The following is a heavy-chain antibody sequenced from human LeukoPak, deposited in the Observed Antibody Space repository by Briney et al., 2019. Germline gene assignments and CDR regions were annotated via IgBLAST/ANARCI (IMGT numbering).Heavy chain of an antibody. CDR1: GGSFSGYY. V-gene: IGHV4-34*01. J-gene: IGHJ4*02. Sequence: PSETLSLTCAAYGGSFSGYYWSWIRQPPGKGLEWIGEINHSGSTNYNPSLKSRVTISVDTSKNQFSLKLSSVTAADTAVYYCATVGYCSSTSCYAYKYWGQGTLVTVSS. D-gene: IGHD2-2*01. CDR2: INHSGST. CDR3: ATVGYCSSTSCYAYKY.